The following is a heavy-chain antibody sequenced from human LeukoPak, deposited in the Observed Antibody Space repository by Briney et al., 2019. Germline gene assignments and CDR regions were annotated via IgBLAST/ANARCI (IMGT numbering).Heavy chain of an antibody. CDR1: SGSISSYY. J-gene: IGHJ4*02. CDR2: IYYSGST. D-gene: IGHD3-22*01. V-gene: IGHV4-59*08. Sequence: SETLSLTCTVSSGSISSYYWSWIRQPPGKGLEWIGYIYYSGSTNYNPSLKSRVTISVDTSKNQFSLKLSSVTAADTAVYYCARHHDSSGKGFDYWGQGTLVTVSS. CDR3: ARHHDSSGKGFDY.